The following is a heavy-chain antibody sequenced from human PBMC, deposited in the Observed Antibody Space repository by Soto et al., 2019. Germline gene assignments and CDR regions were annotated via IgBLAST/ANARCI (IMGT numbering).Heavy chain of an antibody. J-gene: IGHJ5*02. V-gene: IGHV3-74*01. CDR1: GFTFSSHW. Sequence: EVQLVESGGHLVQPGGSLRLSCAASGFTFSSHWMHWLRQAPGKGLVWVARIKDDATDTRYADSVRGRFSISRDNAKNTLYLHMNRLRVEDTAVYYCARDRADMVTDCHPLFDTWGQGTLVTVSS. CDR3: ARDRADMVTDCHPLFDT. D-gene: IGHD2-21*02. CDR2: IKDDATDT.